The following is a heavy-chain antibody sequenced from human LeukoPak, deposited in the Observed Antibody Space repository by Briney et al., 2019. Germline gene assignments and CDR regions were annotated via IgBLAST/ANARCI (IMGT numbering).Heavy chain of an antibody. CDR1: GFTFSNYA. CDR3: ARVRGSYPRVPNHPFDY. Sequence: PGGSLRLSCAVSGFTFSNYAMHWVRQAPGKGLEWVAVISYDGSNKNYGDSVKGRFTISRDNAKKSLYLQMNSLRAEDTAVYYCARVRGSYPRVPNHPFDYWGQGTLVTVSS. D-gene: IGHD1-26*01. CDR2: ISYDGSNK. V-gene: IGHV3-30*04. J-gene: IGHJ4*02.